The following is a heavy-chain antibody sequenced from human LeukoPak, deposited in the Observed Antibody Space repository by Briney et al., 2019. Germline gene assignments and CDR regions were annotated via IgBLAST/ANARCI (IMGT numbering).Heavy chain of an antibody. CDR2: IWYDGSNK. V-gene: IGHV3-33*08. CDR3: ARASRSSGYSHPFIYGMDV. J-gene: IGHJ6*02. CDR1: GFTFSNYA. Sequence: GGSLRLSCAASGFTFSNYAMSWVRQAPGKGLEWVAVIWYDGSNKYYADSVKGRFTISRDNSKNTLYLQMNSLRAEDTAVYYCARASRSSGYSHPFIYGMDVWGQGTTVTVSS. D-gene: IGHD3-22*01.